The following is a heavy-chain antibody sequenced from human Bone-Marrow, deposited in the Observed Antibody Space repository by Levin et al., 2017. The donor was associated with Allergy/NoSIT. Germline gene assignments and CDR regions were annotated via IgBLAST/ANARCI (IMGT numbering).Heavy chain of an antibody. CDR1: EFTFKSYN. D-gene: IGHD3-10*01. V-gene: IGHV3-48*04. CDR3: ARDNTLIRGVITLYGMDV. Sequence: GESLKISCAAFEFTFKSYNMNWVRQAPGKGLEWVSYISSSSSTIYYADSVKGRFTISRDNAKNSLYLQMNSLRAEDTAVYYCARDNTLIRGVITLYGMDVWGQGTTVTVSS. J-gene: IGHJ6*02. CDR2: ISSSSSTI.